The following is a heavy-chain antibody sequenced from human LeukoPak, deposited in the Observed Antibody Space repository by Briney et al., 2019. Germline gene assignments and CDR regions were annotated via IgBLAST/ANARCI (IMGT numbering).Heavy chain of an antibody. Sequence: QSGGSLRLSCAASGFTFSTYWMAWVRQAPGKGLEWVANIKQDGSEKYYVGSVKGRFTISRDNAKNSLYLQMNSLRAEDTAVYFCASETAAPGTSFYFGMDVWGQGTTVTVSS. J-gene: IGHJ6*02. CDR2: IKQDGSEK. D-gene: IGHD6-13*01. V-gene: IGHV3-7*01. CDR3: ASETAAPGTSFYFGMDV. CDR1: GFTFSTYW.